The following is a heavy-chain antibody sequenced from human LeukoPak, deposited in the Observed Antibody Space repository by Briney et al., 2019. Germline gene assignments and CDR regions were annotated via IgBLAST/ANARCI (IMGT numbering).Heavy chain of an antibody. D-gene: IGHD6-25*01. CDR1: GGSISDSNYY. Sequence: SETLSLTCSVSGGSISDSNYYWGWIRQPPGRGLEWIANIYYSGSAYYSPSLKSRVTVSVDTSKNQFSLKLNSVAAADTAVYYCARQSTIAAARIDPWGQGTLVTVSS. CDR2: IYYSGSA. CDR3: ARQSTIAAARIDP. J-gene: IGHJ5*02. V-gene: IGHV4-39*01.